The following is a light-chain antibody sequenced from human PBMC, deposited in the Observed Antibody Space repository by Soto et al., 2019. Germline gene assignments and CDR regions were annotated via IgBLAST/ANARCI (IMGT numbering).Light chain of an antibody. V-gene: IGLV1-47*01. CDR3: AAWDDRLSAYV. CDR2: RNN. J-gene: IGLJ1*01. Sequence: QSVVTQPPSASGTPGQRVTISCSGSSSNIESNFVYWYQQLPGTAPKLLIYRNNQWPSGVPDRFSGSKSGTSASLAISGLRSEDAADYYCAAWDDRLSAYVFGTGTKLTVL. CDR1: SSNIESNF.